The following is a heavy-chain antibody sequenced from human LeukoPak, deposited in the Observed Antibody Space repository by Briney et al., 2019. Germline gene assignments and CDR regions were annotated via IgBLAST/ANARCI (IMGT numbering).Heavy chain of an antibody. J-gene: IGHJ4*02. V-gene: IGHV1-69*05. CDR3: ARESLPPYSSSD. CDR2: IIPTFGTA. D-gene: IGHD6-6*01. Sequence: SVKVSCKAYGGTFSSYAISWVRQAPGQGLEWMGRIIPTFGTANYAQKFQGRVTITTDESTSTAYMELSSLRSEDTAVYYCARESLPPYSSSDWGQGTLVTVSS. CDR1: GGTFSSYA.